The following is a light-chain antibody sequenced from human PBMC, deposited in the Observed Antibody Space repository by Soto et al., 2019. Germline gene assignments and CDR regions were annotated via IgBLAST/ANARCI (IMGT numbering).Light chain of an antibody. Sequence: QSALTQPRSVSGSPGQSVTISCTGTSSDVGTYDFVSWYQQHPGKAPRLMIFDVSERPSGVPDRFSGSKSGNTASLTISGLQAEDEADYYCCFYAVTFYVFGTGTQLTVL. V-gene: IGLV2-11*01. CDR2: DVS. CDR1: SSDVGTYDF. J-gene: IGLJ1*01. CDR3: CFYAVTFYV.